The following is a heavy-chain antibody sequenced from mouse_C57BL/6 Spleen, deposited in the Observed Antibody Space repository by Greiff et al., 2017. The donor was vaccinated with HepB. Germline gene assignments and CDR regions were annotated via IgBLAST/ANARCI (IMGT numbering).Heavy chain of an antibody. Sequence: VQLQQPGAELVMPGASVKLSCKASGYTFTSYWMHWVKQRPGQGLEWIGEIDPSDSYTNYNQKFKGKSTLTVDKSSSTAYMQLSSLTSEDSAVYYCARFGVATRGYFDVWGTGTTVTVSS. J-gene: IGHJ1*03. CDR1: GYTFTSYW. D-gene: IGHD1-1*01. CDR3: ARFGVATRGYFDV. CDR2: IDPSDSYT. V-gene: IGHV1-69*01.